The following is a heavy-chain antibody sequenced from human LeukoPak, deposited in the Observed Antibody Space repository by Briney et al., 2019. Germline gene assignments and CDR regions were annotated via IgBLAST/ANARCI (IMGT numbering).Heavy chain of an antibody. V-gene: IGHV3-23*01. J-gene: IGHJ4*02. CDR2: ISGSGGGT. Sequence: GGSLRLSCAASGFTFSSYAMSWVRQAPGQGLEWVSAISGSGGGTYYADSVKGRFTISRDNSKNTLYLQMNSLRAEDTAVYYCAKVGEFYYGSGSYPDYWGQGTLVTVSS. CDR3: AKVGEFYYGSGSYPDY. CDR1: GFTFSSYA. D-gene: IGHD3-10*01.